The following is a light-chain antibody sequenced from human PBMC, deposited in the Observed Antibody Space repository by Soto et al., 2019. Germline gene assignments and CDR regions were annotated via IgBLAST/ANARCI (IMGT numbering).Light chain of an antibody. CDR3: QQLNTYPRT. J-gene: IGKJ1*01. V-gene: IGKV1-9*01. CDR1: QGISTY. CDR2: AAS. Sequence: DIQLTQSPSFLSASVRDRVTITCRASQGISTYLAWYQQKPGKAPTLLIYAASTLQSGVPSRFSGSGSGTEFTLIISSLQPEDFATYYCQQLNTYPRTFGQGTKVEIK.